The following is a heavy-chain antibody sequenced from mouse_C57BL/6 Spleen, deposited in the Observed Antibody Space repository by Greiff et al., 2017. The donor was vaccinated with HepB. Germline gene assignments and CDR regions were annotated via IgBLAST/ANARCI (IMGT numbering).Heavy chain of an antibody. Sequence: VQLQQSGPELVKPGASVKISCKASGYAFSSPWMNWVKQRPGKGLEWIGRIYPGDGDTNYNGKFKGKATLTADKSSSIAYMQLSSLTSEDSAVYFCASPGGRFAYWGQGTLVTVSA. CDR3: ASPGGRFAY. D-gene: IGHD1-1*02. J-gene: IGHJ3*01. CDR2: IYPGDGDT. CDR1: GYAFSSPW. V-gene: IGHV1-82*01.